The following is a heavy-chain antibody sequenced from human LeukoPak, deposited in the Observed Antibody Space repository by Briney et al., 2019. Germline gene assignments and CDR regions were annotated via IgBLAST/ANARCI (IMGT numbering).Heavy chain of an antibody. J-gene: IGHJ4*02. Sequence: ASVKVSCKVSGYTLTELSMHWVRQAPGKGLEWMAGFDPENAEIVYAQKFQGRVTMTEDTSTNTAYMELTSLTSDDTALYYCATRGSDFWSGFDYWGQGTQVTVSS. CDR1: GYTLTELS. V-gene: IGHV1-24*01. D-gene: IGHD3-3*01. CDR3: ATRGSDFWSGFDY. CDR2: FDPENAEI.